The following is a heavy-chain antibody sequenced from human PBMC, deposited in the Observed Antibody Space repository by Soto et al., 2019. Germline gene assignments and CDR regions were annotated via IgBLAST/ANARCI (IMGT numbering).Heavy chain of an antibody. Sequence: PSETLCLTCTVSGGSISSYYWTWIRQPPGKGLEWIGYIYYSGSTNYNPSLKSRVTISVDTSKNQFSLKLSSVTAADTAVYYCARGGGRMDVWGQGTTVTVSS. D-gene: IGHD1-26*01. CDR2: IYYSGST. J-gene: IGHJ6*02. CDR3: ARGGGRMDV. CDR1: GGSISSYY. V-gene: IGHV4-59*01.